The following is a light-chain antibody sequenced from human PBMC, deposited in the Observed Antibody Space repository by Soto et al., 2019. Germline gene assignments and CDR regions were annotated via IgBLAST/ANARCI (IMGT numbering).Light chain of an antibody. CDR2: INYDGTH. Sequence: QLVLTQSPSASASLGASVKLTCTLSSGYSTYAIAWHQQQSEKGPRFLMKINYDGTHSKGDGFFDRFSGSSSGAERHLTISSLQSEDEADYYCQSLGTGIQAFGGGTKLTVL. CDR3: QSLGTGIQA. V-gene: IGLV4-69*01. J-gene: IGLJ3*02. CDR1: SGYSTYA.